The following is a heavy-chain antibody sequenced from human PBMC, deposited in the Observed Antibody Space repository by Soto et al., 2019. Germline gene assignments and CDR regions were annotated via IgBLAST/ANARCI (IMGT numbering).Heavy chain of an antibody. CDR2: IIPIFGTT. CDR3: VRVDSWNQRGAYYYYYDMNV. Sequence: QVQLVQSGAEVKKPGSSVKVSCKASGVTFSRYAISWVRQAPGQGLEWMGGIIPIFGTTNYAQKFQGRVTIAADESTSTAYMELSSLRSEDTAVYYCVRVDSWNQRGAYYYYYDMNVWGQGTTVTVSS. V-gene: IGHV1-69*01. J-gene: IGHJ6*02. D-gene: IGHD1-20*01. CDR1: GVTFSRYA.